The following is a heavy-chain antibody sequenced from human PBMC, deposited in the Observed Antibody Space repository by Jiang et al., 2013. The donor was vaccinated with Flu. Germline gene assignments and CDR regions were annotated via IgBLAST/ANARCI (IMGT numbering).Heavy chain of an antibody. V-gene: IGHV1-18*01. CDR1: GYTFTSYG. CDR2: ISAYNGNT. CDR3: AREIGIQLFRYYYYYMDV. D-gene: IGHD5-18*01. Sequence: GAEVKKPGASVKVSCKASGYTFTSYGISWVRQAPGQGLEWMGWISAYNGNTNYAQKLQGRVTMTTDTSTSTAYMELRSLRSDDTAVYYCAREIGIQLFRYYYYYMDVWGKGTTVTVSS. J-gene: IGHJ6*03.